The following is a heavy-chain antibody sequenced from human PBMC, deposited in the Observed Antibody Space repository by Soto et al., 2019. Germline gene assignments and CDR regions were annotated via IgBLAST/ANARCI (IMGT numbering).Heavy chain of an antibody. Sequence: QVQLVQSGAEVKKPGSSVKVSCKASGGIFSSYSISWVRQAPEQGLEWMGRIIQMAGLADYAQRFQGRVTITADKSTSTAYMELTSLTSEDTGIYYCARGEGGYRYAFDSWGQGTMVTVSS. CDR2: IIQMAGLA. D-gene: IGHD5-12*01. CDR1: GGIFSSYS. CDR3: ARGEGGYRYAFDS. V-gene: IGHV1-69*04. J-gene: IGHJ3*02.